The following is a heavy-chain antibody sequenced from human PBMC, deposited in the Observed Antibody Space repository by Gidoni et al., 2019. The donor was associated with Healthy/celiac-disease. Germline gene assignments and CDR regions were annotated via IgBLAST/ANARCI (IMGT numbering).Heavy chain of an antibody. CDR1: GFTFSSYS. V-gene: IGHV3-21*01. J-gene: IGHJ4*02. CDR2: ISSISIYI. D-gene: IGHD5-18*01. Sequence: EVQLVESGGGLVKPGGSLRLSCAASGFTFSSYSMNWVRQAPGKGLEWVSSISSISIYIYYADSVKGRFTISRDNAKNSLSLQMNSLRAEDTAVYYCARPSVRDTAMVGYWGQGTLVTVSS. CDR3: ARPSVRDTAMVGY.